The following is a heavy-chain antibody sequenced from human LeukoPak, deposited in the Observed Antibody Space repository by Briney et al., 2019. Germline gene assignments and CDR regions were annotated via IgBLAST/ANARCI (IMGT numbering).Heavy chain of an antibody. J-gene: IGHJ3*02. Sequence: PSETLSLTCTVSGGSISSYYWSWIRQPAGKGLEWIGRIYTSGSTNYNPSLKSRVTISVDTSKNQFSLKLSSVTAADTAVYYCARVGGYGDYGPRDAFDIWGQGTMVTVSS. CDR3: ARVGGYGDYGPRDAFDI. CDR2: IYTSGST. CDR1: GGSISSYY. D-gene: IGHD4-17*01. V-gene: IGHV4-4*07.